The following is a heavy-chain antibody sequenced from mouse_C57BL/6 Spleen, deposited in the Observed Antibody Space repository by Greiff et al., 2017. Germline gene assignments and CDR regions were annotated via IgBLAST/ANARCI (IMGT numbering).Heavy chain of an antibody. CDR2: IHPNSGST. CDR1: GYTFTSFW. V-gene: IGHV1-64*01. J-gene: IGHJ4*01. CDR3: ATLPYYAMDY. Sequence: QVQLKQPGAELVKPGASVKLSFKASGYTFTSFWMHWVKQRPGQGLGWIGMIHPNSGSTNYNEKFKSKATLTVDTSSSTAYMQLSSLTSEDSAVYYCATLPYYAMDYWGQGTSVTVSS.